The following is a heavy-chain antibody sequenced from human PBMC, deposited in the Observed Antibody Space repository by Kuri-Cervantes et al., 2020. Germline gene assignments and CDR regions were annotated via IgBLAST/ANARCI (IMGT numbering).Heavy chain of an antibody. V-gene: IGHV3-30*03. CDR3: ARSGIRFLEWLGGSYGMDV. D-gene: IGHD3-3*01. J-gene: IGHJ6*02. Sequence: GESLKISCAASGFTFSSYGMHWVRQAPGKGLEWVAVISYDGSNKYYADSVKGRFTISRENAKNSLYLQMNSLRAGDTAVYYCARSGIRFLEWLGGSYGMDVWGQGTTVTVSS. CDR2: ISYDGSNK. CDR1: GFTFSSYG.